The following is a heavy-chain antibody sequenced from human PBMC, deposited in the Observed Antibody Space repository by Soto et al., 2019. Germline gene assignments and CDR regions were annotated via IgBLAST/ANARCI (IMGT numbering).Heavy chain of an antibody. CDR1: VYSFSIYW. CDR2: IYPGDSDT. D-gene: IGHD3-10*01. V-gene: IGHV5-51*01. Sequence: GESLKISCNGSVYSFSIYWIEWVRQMPGKGLEWMGIIYPGDSDTRYSPSFQGQVTISADKSISTAYLQWSSLKASDTAMYYCARPRLGVRDSYGMDVWRQGTTVTVSS. CDR3: ARPRLGVRDSYGMDV. J-gene: IGHJ6*02.